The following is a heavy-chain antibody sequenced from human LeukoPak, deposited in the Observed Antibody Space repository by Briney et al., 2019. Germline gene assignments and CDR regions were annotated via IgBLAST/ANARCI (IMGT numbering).Heavy chain of an antibody. J-gene: IGHJ4*02. CDR2: ISSSGSTT. D-gene: IGHD6-13*01. CDR3: AKDGYSSSWYYFDY. Sequence: GGSLRLSCAASGFTFGDYYMSWIRQAPGKGLEWVSYISSSGSTTYYADSVKGRFTISRDNSKNTLYLQMNSLRAEDTAVYYCAKDGYSSSWYYFDYWGQGTLVTVSS. CDR1: GFTFGDYY. V-gene: IGHV3-11*01.